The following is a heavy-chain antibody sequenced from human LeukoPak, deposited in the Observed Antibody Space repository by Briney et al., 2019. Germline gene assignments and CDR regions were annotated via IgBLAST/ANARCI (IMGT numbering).Heavy chain of an antibody. Sequence: ASVKVSCKASRYTFTGYYIHWVRQAPGQGLEWMGWINPNSGDTNYAQKVQGRVTMTRDTSISAANMELSRLTSDDTAVYYCARGNIVVVPPASVFDPWGQGTLVTVSS. V-gene: IGHV1-2*02. J-gene: IGHJ5*02. D-gene: IGHD2-2*01. CDR2: INPNSGDT. CDR3: ARGNIVVVPPASVFDP. CDR1: RYTFTGYY.